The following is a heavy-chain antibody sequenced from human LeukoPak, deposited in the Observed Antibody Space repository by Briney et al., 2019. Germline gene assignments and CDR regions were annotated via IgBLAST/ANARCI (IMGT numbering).Heavy chain of an antibody. V-gene: IGHV1-2*02. D-gene: IGHD4-17*01. Sequence: ASVKVSCKASGYTFTGYYMHWVRQAPGQGLEWMGWINPNSGGTNYAQKFQGRVTMTRDTSIITAYMELSRLRSDDTAVYYCARTMGRGMTTPYWGQGTLVTVSS. CDR2: INPNSGGT. J-gene: IGHJ4*02. CDR3: ARTMGRGMTTPY. CDR1: GYTFTGYY.